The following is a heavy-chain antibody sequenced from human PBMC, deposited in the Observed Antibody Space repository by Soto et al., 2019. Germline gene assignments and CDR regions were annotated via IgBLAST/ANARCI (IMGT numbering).Heavy chain of an antibody. CDR3: AREIYAEYYYYYYGMDV. CDR2: ISSSGSTI. V-gene: IGHV3-48*03. D-gene: IGHD3-16*01. J-gene: IGHJ6*02. CDR1: GFTFSSYE. Sequence: EVQLVESGGGLVQPGGSLRLSCAASGFTFSSYEMNWVRQAPGKGLEWVSYISSSGSTIYYADSVKGRFTISRDNAKNSLYLQMNSLRAEYTAVYYCAREIYAEYYYYYYGMDVWGQGTTVTVSS.